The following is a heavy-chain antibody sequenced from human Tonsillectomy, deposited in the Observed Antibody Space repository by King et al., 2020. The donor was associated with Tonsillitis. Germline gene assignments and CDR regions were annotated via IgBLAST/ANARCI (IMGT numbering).Heavy chain of an antibody. CDR3: ARGYYYDSSGYSVGGPKSFDY. D-gene: IGHD3-22*01. CDR2: INHSGST. J-gene: IGHJ4*02. Sequence: VQLQQWGAGLLKPSETLSLTCAVYGGSFSGYYWSWIRQPPGKGLEWIGEINHSGSTNYNPSLKSRVTISVDTSKNQFSLKLSSVTAADTAVYYCARGYYYDSSGYSVGGPKSFDYWGQGTLVTVSS. V-gene: IGHV4-34*01. CDR1: GGSFSGYY.